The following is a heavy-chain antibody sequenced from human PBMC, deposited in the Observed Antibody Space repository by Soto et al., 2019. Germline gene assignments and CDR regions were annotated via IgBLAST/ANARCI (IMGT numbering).Heavy chain of an antibody. V-gene: IGHV4-31*03. J-gene: IGHJ3*02. CDR2: TFHSGST. CDR3: ARGGSSDWQVALDI. Sequence: QVHLQESGPGLVKPSQTLSLTCNVSGGAISSGGYHWSWIRQYPGKGLEWIGHTFHSGSTNYNPSLQSRLTISVDTSTNQFSLRLTSVTAADTAVYYCARGGSSDWQVALDIWGQGTMVTVSS. CDR1: GGAISSGGYH. D-gene: IGHD6-19*01.